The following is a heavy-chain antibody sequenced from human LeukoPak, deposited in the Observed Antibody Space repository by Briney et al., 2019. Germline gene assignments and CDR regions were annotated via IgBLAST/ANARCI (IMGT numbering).Heavy chain of an antibody. CDR3: ARVSMAYGMDV. CDR2: IIPIFGTA. Sequence: SVKVSCKASGYTFTSYAMHWVRQAPGQRLEWMGGIIPIFGTANYAQKFQGRVTITADESTSTAYMELSSLRSEDTAVYYCARVSMAYGMDVWGQGTTVTVSS. CDR1: GYTFTSYA. J-gene: IGHJ6*02. V-gene: IGHV1-69*13. D-gene: IGHD6-6*01.